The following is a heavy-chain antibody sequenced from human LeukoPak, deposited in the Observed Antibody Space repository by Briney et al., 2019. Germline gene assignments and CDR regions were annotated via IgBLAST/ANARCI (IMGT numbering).Heavy chain of an antibody. CDR2: INHSGST. CDR3: ASAIFGVVNSRGAFDI. J-gene: IGHJ3*02. Sequence: PSETLSLTCAVYGGSFSGYYWSWIRQPPGKGLEWIGEINHSGSTNYNPSLKSRVTISVDTSKNQFSLKLSSVTAADTAVYYCASAIFGVVNSRGAFDIWGQGTMVTVSS. CDR1: GGSFSGYY. V-gene: IGHV4-34*01. D-gene: IGHD3-3*01.